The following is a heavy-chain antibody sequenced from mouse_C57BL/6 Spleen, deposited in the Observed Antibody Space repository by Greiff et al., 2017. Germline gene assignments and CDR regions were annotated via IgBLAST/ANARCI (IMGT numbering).Heavy chain of an antibody. Sequence: QLQQSGAELVRPGASVKLSCTASGFNIKAYYMHWVKQRPEQGLEWIGRIDPEDGDTEYAPKFQGKATMTADTSSNTAYLQLSSLTSEDTDVYYCNTHYNGSSYDAMGYWGQGTSVTVSS. J-gene: IGHJ4*01. CDR1: GFNIKAYY. CDR3: NTHYNGSSYDAMGY. V-gene: IGHV14-1*01. CDR2: IDPEDGDT. D-gene: IGHD1-1*01.